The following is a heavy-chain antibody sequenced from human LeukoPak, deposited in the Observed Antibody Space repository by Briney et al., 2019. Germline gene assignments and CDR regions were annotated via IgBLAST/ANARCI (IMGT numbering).Heavy chain of an antibody. V-gene: IGHV1-2*06. CDR1: GYTFTGYY. CDR2: INPNGGGT. J-gene: IGHJ4*02. Sequence: ASVKVSCKASGYTFTGYYMHWVRQTPGQGLEWVGRINPNGGGTNFAQKFQGRVTLTRDTSITTAYLEVNRLESDDTAIYYCARENNSGWYRKAAFDYWGQGALVTVTS. CDR3: ARENNSGWYRKAAFDY. D-gene: IGHD6-19*01.